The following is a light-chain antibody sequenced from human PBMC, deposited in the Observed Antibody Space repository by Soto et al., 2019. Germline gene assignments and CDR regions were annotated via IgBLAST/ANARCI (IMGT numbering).Light chain of an antibody. Sequence: QSALTQPPSASGSPGQSVIISCTGTSSDVGGYNYVSWYQQHPGKAPKVIIYEVSKRPSGVPDRFSGSKSGNTASLTVSGLQAEDEADYYCSSYAGTTLYVFGTGTKLPS. CDR3: SSYAGTTLYV. J-gene: IGLJ1*01. CDR2: EVS. V-gene: IGLV2-8*01. CDR1: SSDVGGYNY.